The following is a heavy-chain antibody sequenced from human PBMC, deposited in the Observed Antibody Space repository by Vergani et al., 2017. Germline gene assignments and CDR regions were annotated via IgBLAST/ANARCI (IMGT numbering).Heavy chain of an antibody. CDR3: ARDSRTRGNIVVVPAAFDY. J-gene: IGHJ4*02. Sequence: QVQLVQSGAEVKKPGSSVKVSCKASGGTFSSYAISWVRQAPGQGLEWMGGIIPIFGTANYAQKFQGRVTFTADESTSTAYMELSSLRSEDTAVYYCARDSRTRGNIVVVPAAFDYWGQGTLVTVSS. V-gene: IGHV1-69*01. CDR1: GGTFSSYA. D-gene: IGHD2-2*01. CDR2: IIPIFGTA.